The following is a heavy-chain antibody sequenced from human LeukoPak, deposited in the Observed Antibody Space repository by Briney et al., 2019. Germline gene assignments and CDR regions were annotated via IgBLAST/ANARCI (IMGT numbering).Heavy chain of an antibody. CDR3: ARNYYETKKPWD. J-gene: IGHJ4*02. D-gene: IGHD3-22*01. CDR2: IYTSGST. Sequence: SETLSLTCIVSGGSTSTGDYYCSWIRQPAGKGLEWIGRIYTSGSTNYNPSLKSRVTMSVDTSQNQFSLKLSSVTAADTAVYFCARNYYETKKPWDWGQGTLVTVSS. V-gene: IGHV4-61*02. CDR1: GGSTSTGDYY.